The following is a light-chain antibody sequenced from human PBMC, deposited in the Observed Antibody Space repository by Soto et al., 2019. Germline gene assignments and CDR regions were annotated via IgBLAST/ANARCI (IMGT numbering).Light chain of an antibody. Sequence: SVLTQPASVSGSPGQSITVSCTVTSSDVGGYNSVSWYQQHPGKPPKLIIYEVSNRPSGVSDRFSGSKSGNTASLTISGLQAEDEADYYCSSYTSTSSYVFATGTKVTVL. V-gene: IGLV2-14*03. CDR2: EVS. CDR1: SSDVGGYNS. J-gene: IGLJ1*01. CDR3: SSYTSTSSYV.